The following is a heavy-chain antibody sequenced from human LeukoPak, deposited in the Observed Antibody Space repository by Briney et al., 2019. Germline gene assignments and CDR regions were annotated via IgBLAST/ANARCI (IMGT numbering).Heavy chain of an antibody. V-gene: IGHV3-48*04. CDR2: ISSGSSTI. J-gene: IGHJ4*02. CDR3: ARMWGSSWSYFDY. Sequence: GGSLRLSCAASGFTFSSYSMNWVRQAPGKGLEWVSYISSGSSTIYYADSVKGRFTISRDNAKNSLYLQMNSLRAEDTAVYYCARMWGSSWSYFDYWGQGTLVTVSS. CDR1: GFTFSSYS. D-gene: IGHD6-13*01.